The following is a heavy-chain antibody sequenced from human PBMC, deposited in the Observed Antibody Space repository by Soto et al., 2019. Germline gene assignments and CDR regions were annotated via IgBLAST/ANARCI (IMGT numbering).Heavy chain of an antibody. J-gene: IGHJ4*02. V-gene: IGHV4-31*03. CDR2: IYYSGST. D-gene: IGHD3-10*01. Sequence: QVQLQESGPGLVKPSQTLSLTCTVSGGSISSGGYYWSWIRQHPGKGLEWIGYIYYSGSTYYNPSLKSRVPISVDTAKNHFSLKLSSVTAADTAVYYCARGSYGSGSWAVKFDYWGQGTLVTVSS. CDR1: GGSISSGGYY. CDR3: ARGSYGSGSWAVKFDY.